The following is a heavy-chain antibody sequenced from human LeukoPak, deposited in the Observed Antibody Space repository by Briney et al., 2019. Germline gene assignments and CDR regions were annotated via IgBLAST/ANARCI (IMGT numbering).Heavy chain of an antibody. CDR1: GYTFTGYY. Sequence: ASVKVSCKASGYTFTGYYMNWVRQAPGQGLEWMGRIHPNSGGTNYAQKFQGRVTMTRDTSISTAYLELSRLRSDDTAVYYCARAEDVGDCTTTSCGWFDLWGQGTLVTVSS. CDR2: IHPNSGGT. V-gene: IGHV1-2*06. CDR3: ARAEDVGDCTTTSCGWFDL. J-gene: IGHJ5*02. D-gene: IGHD2-2*01.